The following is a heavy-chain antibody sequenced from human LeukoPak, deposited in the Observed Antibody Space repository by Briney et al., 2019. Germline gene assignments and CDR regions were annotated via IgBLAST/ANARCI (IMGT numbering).Heavy chain of an antibody. D-gene: IGHD3-10*01. CDR2: IAPYNGNT. Sequence: ASVKVSYKTSGYTFSSYDISWVRQAPGHGLEWMGWIAPYNGNTKYTQNLQGRVTLTTDISTSTAYMELRSLRSDDTAVYYCARTVIAAIRGVTPPGYWGQGTLVTVSS. CDR1: GYTFSSYD. CDR3: ARTVIAAIRGVTPPGY. J-gene: IGHJ4*02. V-gene: IGHV1-18*01.